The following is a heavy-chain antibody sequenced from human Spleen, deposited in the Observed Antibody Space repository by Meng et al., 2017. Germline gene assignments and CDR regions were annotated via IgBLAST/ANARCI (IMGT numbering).Heavy chain of an antibody. J-gene: IGHJ1*01. D-gene: IGHD3-22*01. CDR3: AKVGYYDSSNYYAYFQH. Sequence: GGSLRLSCAASGFTFDDYGMHWVRQAPGRGLVWVSRINSDGSDTSYADSVKGRFTISRDNARNTLYLQMNSLRVEDTAVYYCAKVGYYDSSNYYAYFQHWGQGTLVTVSS. CDR1: GFTFDDYG. V-gene: IGHV3-74*01. CDR2: INSDGSDT.